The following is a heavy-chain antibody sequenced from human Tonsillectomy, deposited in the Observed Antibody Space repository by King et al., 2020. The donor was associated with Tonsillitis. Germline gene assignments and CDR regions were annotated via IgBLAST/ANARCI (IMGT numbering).Heavy chain of an antibody. CDR3: AKDLTGGDNSYYYMDV. CDR1: GFSFSTSC. Sequence: VQLVESGGGVVQPGGALRVSFAASGFSFSTSCMHWVRQGPGTGLEMVGFISYYGSSKHFGDAVKGRFTISRDNFKNTLYLEMTSLKAEDTAVYYCAKDLTGGDNSYYYMDVWGKGTTVTVSS. D-gene: IGHD7-27*01. V-gene: IGHV3-30*18. J-gene: IGHJ6*03. CDR2: ISYYGSSK.